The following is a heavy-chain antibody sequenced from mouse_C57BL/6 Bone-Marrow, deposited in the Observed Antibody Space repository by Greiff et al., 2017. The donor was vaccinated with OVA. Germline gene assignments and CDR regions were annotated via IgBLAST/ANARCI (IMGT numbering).Heavy chain of an antibody. CDR2: INPYNGGT. CDR1: GYTFTDYY. Sequence: VQLQQSGPVLVKPGASVKMSCKASGYTFTDYYMNWVKQSHGKSLEWIGVINPYNGGTSYNQKFKGKATLTVDKSSSTAYMELNSLTSEDSAVYYCAREVYDYDDAMDYWGQGTSVTVSS. CDR3: AREVYDYDDAMDY. D-gene: IGHD2-4*01. V-gene: IGHV1-19*01. J-gene: IGHJ4*01.